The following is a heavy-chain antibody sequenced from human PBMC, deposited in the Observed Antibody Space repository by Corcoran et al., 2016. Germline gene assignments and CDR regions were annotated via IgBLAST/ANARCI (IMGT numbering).Heavy chain of an antibody. J-gene: IGHJ3*02. CDR1: GGTFSSYA. V-gene: IGHV1-69*01. CDR3: ARGVLRGYSTLDAFDI. Sequence: QVQLVQSGAEVKKPGSSVKVSCKASGGTFSSYAISWGRQAPGQGLEWMGGIIPIFGTANYAQKFQGRVTITADESTSTAYMELSSLRSGDTAVYYCARGVLRGYSTLDAFDIWGQGTMVTVSS. CDR2: IIPIFGTA. D-gene: IGHD2-15*01.